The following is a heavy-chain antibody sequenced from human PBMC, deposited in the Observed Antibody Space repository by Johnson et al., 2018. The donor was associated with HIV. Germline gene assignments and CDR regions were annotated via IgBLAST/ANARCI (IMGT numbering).Heavy chain of an antibody. CDR2: IRYDGSNK. D-gene: IGHD3-22*01. CDR1: GFTFSSYD. CDR3: AKDLIAHDSSGGDAFDI. J-gene: IGHJ3*02. V-gene: IGHV3-30*02. Sequence: QVQLVESGGGLVQPGGSLRLSCVASGFTFSSYDMNWVRQAPGKGLEWVAFIRYDGSNKYYADSVKGRFTISRDNSKNTLYLQMNSLRAEDTAVYYCAKDLIAHDSSGGDAFDIWGQGTMVTVSS.